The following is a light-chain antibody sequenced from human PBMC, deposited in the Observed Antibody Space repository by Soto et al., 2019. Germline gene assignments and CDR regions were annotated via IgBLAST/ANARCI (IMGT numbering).Light chain of an antibody. J-gene: IGKJ1*01. CDR1: QSISSW. Sequence: DSPMTQSPSTLSASVGDRVTITCRASQSISSWLAWYQQKPGKAPKLLIYKASSLESGVPSRFSGSGSGTEFTLTISSLQPDDFATYYCQQYNSYWPFGQGTKVDI. V-gene: IGKV1-5*03. CDR2: KAS. CDR3: QQYNSYWP.